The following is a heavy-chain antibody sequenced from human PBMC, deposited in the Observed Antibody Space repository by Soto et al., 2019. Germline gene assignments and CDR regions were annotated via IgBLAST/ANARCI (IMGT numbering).Heavy chain of an antibody. V-gene: IGHV1-3*01. D-gene: IGHD6-13*01. J-gene: IGHJ4*02. CDR2: INAGNGNT. CDR1: GYTFTSYA. CDR3: ARLAIAVAGRPPPFDY. Sequence: ASVKVSCKASGYTFTSYAMHWVRQAPGQRLEWMGWINAGNGNTKYSQKFQGRVTITRDTSASTAYMELSSLRSEDTAVYYCARLAIAVAGRPPPFDYWGQGTLATVSS.